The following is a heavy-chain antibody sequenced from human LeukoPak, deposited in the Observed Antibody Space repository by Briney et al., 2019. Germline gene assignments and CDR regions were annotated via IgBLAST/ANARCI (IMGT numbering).Heavy chain of an antibody. CDR2: IYHSGST. Sequence: PSGTLSLTCAVSGGSISSSNWWSWARQPPGKGLEWIGEIYHSGSTNYNPSLKSRVTISVDTSKNQFSLKLSSVTAADTAVYYCARGLRTTYYYYGMDVWGKGTTVTVSS. CDR3: ARGLRTTYYYYGMDV. D-gene: IGHD5/OR15-5a*01. J-gene: IGHJ6*04. CDR1: GGSISSSNW. V-gene: IGHV4-4*02.